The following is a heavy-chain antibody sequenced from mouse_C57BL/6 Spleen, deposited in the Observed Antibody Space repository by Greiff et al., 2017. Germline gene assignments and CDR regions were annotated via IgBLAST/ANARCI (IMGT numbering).Heavy chain of an antibody. CDR1: GYTFTDYN. J-gene: IGHJ4*01. CDR2: INPNNGGT. V-gene: IGHV1-18*01. D-gene: IGHD1-1*01. Sequence: EVKLQQSGPELVKPGASVKIPCKASGYTFTDYNMDWVKQSHGKSLEWIGDINPNNGGTIYNQKFKGKATLTVDKSSSTAYMELRSLTSEDTAVYYCARWGYYGSSYRDYAMDYWGQGTSVTVSS. CDR3: ARWGYYGSSYRDYAMDY.